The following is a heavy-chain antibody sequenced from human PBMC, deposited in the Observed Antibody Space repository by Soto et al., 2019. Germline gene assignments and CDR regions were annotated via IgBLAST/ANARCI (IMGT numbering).Heavy chain of an antibody. Sequence: GESLKISCKGSGYSFAGYWITWVRQKPGKGLEWMGRIDPSDSQTYYSPSFRGHVTISVTKSITTVFLQWSSLRASDTAMYYCARQIYDSDTDPNFQYYFDSWGQGXPVTVSS. CDR1: GYSFAGYW. V-gene: IGHV5-10-1*01. CDR3: ARQIYDSDTDPNFQYYFDS. D-gene: IGHD3-22*01. J-gene: IGHJ4*02. CDR2: IDPSDSQT.